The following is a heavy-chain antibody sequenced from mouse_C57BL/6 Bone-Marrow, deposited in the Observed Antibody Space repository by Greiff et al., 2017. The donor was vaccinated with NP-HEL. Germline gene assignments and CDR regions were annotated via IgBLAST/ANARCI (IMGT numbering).Heavy chain of an antibody. J-gene: IGHJ4*01. CDR2: IDPSDSYT. CDR3: AREEIYYYGSSYVYAMDY. CDR1: GYTFTSYW. Sequence: QVQLQQPGAELVKPGASVKLSCKASGYTFTSYWMQWVKQRPGQGLEWIGEIDPSDSYTNYNQKFKGKATLTVDTSSSTAYMQLSSLTSEDSAVYYCAREEIYYYGSSYVYAMDYWGQGTSVTVSS. D-gene: IGHD1-1*01. V-gene: IGHV1-50*01.